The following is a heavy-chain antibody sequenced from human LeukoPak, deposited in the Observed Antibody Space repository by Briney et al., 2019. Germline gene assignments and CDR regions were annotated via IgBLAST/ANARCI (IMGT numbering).Heavy chain of an antibody. CDR3: AKDLDILTGYYGEAFDI. CDR1: GFTFDSYG. V-gene: IGHV3-23*01. D-gene: IGHD3-9*01. Sequence: PGGSLRLSCAVSGFTFDSYGMHWVRQAPGKGLEWVSAISGSGGSTYYADSVKGRFTISRDNSKNTLYLQMNSLRAEDTAVYYCAKDLDILTGYYGEAFDIWGQGTMVTVSS. CDR2: ISGSGGST. J-gene: IGHJ3*02.